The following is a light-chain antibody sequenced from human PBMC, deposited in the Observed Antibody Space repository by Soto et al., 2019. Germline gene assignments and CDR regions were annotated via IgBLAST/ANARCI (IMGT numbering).Light chain of an antibody. V-gene: IGKV3-15*01. Sequence: EIVMTQFPATLSVSPGERATLSCRASQSVSSNLAWYQQKPGQAPRLLIYGASTRATGIPARFSGSGSGTEFTLTISSLQSEDFEGYYCQRDINWPPWTVGQGTKV. CDR2: GAS. CDR1: QSVSSN. J-gene: IGKJ1*01. CDR3: QRDINWPPWT.